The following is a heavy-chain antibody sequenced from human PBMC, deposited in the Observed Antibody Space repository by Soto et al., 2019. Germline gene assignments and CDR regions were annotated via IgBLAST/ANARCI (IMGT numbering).Heavy chain of an antibody. CDR3: ARDPANYYDSSGYVGY. CDR2: IIPILGIA. Sequence: QVQLVQSGAEVKKPGSSVKVSCKASGGTFSSYTISWVRQAPGQGLEWMGRIIPILGIANYAQKFQGRVTITADKSTSTAYMGLSSLRSEDTAVYYCARDPANYYDSSGYVGYWGQGTLVTVSS. V-gene: IGHV1-69*08. D-gene: IGHD3-22*01. CDR1: GGTFSSYT. J-gene: IGHJ4*02.